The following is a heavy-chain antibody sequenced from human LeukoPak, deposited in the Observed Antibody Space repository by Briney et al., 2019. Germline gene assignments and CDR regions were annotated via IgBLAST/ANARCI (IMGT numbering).Heavy chain of an antibody. CDR1: GFSFSTSP. J-gene: IGHJ6*02. D-gene: IGHD4-17*01. CDR3: SKPLYGLLDV. V-gene: IGHV3-23*01. CDR2: MNNGPGAT. Sequence: GGSLRLSCAASGFSFSTSPIMWVRQPPGKGLPWVSAMNNGPGATFYRDSVRGRFSISRDDSKSTLFLQMNRLEADGTGTYYCSKPLYGLLDVWVQGTTVTVSS.